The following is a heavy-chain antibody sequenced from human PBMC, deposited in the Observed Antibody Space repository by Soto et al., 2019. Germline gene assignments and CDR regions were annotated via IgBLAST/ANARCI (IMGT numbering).Heavy chain of an antibody. V-gene: IGHV3-23*01. J-gene: IGHJ4*02. CDR3: EKVRTYFDIFRSFDY. CDR2: ISGSGDKT. CDR1: GFTFSSYA. D-gene: IGHD3-9*01. Sequence: GGSLRLSCAASGFTFSSYAMSWVRQAPGTGLEWVSAISGSGDKTYYADSVEGRFTISRDKSKSTLLLQMNSLRAEDTDVYDYEKVRTYFDIFRSFDYWGQGILVTVSS.